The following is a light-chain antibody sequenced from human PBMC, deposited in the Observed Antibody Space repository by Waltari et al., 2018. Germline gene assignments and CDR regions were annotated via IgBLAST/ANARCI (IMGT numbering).Light chain of an antibody. CDR2: GAS. CDR3: QMYDKSRYT. Sequence: VLTQSPGTVSLSPGERATLPCRASQSVRSDYLAWYQQRPGQAPRLLIYGASRRATGIPDRFSGSGSGTDFTLAISRLEPEDFAVYYCQMYDKSRYTFGQGTNLEI. V-gene: IGKV3-20*01. J-gene: IGKJ2*01. CDR1: QSVRSDY.